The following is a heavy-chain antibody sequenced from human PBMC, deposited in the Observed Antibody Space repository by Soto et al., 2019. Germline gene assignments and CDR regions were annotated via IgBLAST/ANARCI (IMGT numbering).Heavy chain of an antibody. CDR2: ISYDGSNK. CDR3: AKDPHRAFRGAFEI. V-gene: IGHV3-30*18. J-gene: IGHJ3*02. Sequence: GGSLRLSCAASGFTFSSYGMHWVRQAPGKGLEWVAVISYDGSNKYYADSVKGRFTISRDNSKNTLYLQMNSLRAEDTAVYYCAKDPHRAFRGAFEIWGQGTMVTVSS. CDR1: GFTFSSYG.